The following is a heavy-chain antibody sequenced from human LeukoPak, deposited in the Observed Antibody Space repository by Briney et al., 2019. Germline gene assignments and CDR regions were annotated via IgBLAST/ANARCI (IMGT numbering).Heavy chain of an antibody. Sequence: GGSLRLSCAASGFTFSSYSMNWVRQAPGKGLEWVAVISYDGSNKYYADSVKGRFTISRDNAKNSLYLQMNSLRAEDTAVYYCARDRYTAIDAFDIWGQGTMVTVSS. J-gene: IGHJ3*02. CDR3: ARDRYTAIDAFDI. CDR1: GFTFSSYS. V-gene: IGHV3-30*03. D-gene: IGHD5-18*01. CDR2: ISYDGSNK.